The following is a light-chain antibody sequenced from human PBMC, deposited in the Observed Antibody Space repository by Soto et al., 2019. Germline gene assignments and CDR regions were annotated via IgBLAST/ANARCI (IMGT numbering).Light chain of an antibody. Sequence: PGQRATLSCRASQSISTYLAWYQVKPGQAPRLLIYDASSRATGVPARFSGSGSGTDFSLTISGLEPEDFAVYYCQQYGSSPWTFGQGTKVEIK. CDR2: DAS. J-gene: IGKJ1*01. CDR3: QQYGSSPWT. V-gene: IGKV3-20*01. CDR1: QSISTY.